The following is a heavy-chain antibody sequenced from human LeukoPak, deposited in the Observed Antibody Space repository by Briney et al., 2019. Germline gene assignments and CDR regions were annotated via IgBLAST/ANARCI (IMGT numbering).Heavy chain of an antibody. D-gene: IGHD6-6*01. CDR1: GFSFSTFG. CDR2: ISSISSTI. Sequence: GGSLRLSCAASGFSFSTFGMNWVRQAPGKGLKWVSYISSISSTIYYAHSVKGRFTISRDNARNSLHLQMNSLRAEDAAVYYCARGRIVARPPLGNNWFDPWGQGTLVTVSS. J-gene: IGHJ5*02. CDR3: ARGRIVARPPLGNNWFDP. V-gene: IGHV3-48*04.